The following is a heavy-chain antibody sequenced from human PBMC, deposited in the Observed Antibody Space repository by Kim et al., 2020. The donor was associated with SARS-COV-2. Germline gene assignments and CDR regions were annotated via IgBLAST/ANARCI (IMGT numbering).Heavy chain of an antibody. CDR2: IIXILGIA. CDR1: GGTFSSYA. J-gene: IGHJ1*01. CDR3: AXXIGSXXRWXXX. V-gene: IGHV1-69*04. Sequence: SVKVSCKASGGTFSSYAISWVRQAPGQGLEWMGRIIXILGIANYAQKFQGRVTITADXSTSTAXMELXSXRSXDTAVXXCAXXIGSXXRWXXXWG. D-gene: IGHD2-15*01.